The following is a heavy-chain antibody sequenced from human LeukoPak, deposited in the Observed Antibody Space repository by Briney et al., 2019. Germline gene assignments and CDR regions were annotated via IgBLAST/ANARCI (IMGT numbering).Heavy chain of an antibody. CDR1: GFTFSSYG. J-gene: IGHJ3*02. CDR2: IWYDGSNK. CDR3: ARVRPYYYGSGSYRDAFDI. D-gene: IGHD3-10*01. Sequence: SGGSLRLSCAASGFTFSSYGMHWVRQAPGKGLEWVAVIWYDGSNKYYADSVKGRFTISRDNSKNTLYLQMNSLRAEDTAVYYCARVRPYYYGSGSYRDAFDIWGQGTMVTVSS. V-gene: IGHV3-33*01.